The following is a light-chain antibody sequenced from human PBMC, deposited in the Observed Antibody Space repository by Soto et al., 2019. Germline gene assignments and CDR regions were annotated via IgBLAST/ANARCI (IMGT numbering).Light chain of an antibody. CDR1: SSDVGSHNL. Sequence: QSVLNQPASVSGSPGQSITISYTGTSSDVGSHNLVSWYQQHPGDAPKLIVYEVSKRPSGLSNLSSGSKSSNAASLTISVLHAEEEDDYYGSSYASRSTDVVLGGGTKLTVL. J-gene: IGLJ2*01. CDR3: SSYASRSTDVV. CDR2: EVS. V-gene: IGLV2-23*02.